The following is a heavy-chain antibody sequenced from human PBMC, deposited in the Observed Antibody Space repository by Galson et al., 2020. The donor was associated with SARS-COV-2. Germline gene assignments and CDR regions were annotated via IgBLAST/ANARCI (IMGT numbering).Heavy chain of an antibody. CDR2: ISSSGSTI. D-gene: IGHD5-18*01. CDR1: GFTFSTYS. J-gene: IGHJ5*02. CDR3: ARLPHTALPNCWFDP. V-gene: IGHV3-48*02. Sequence: GGSLRLSCTASGFTFSTYSINWVRQAPGKGLEWVSYISSSGSTIYYADSVKGRFTISRANAKNSLYLQMNSLRDEDTAVYYCARLPHTALPNCWFDPWGQGTLVTVSS.